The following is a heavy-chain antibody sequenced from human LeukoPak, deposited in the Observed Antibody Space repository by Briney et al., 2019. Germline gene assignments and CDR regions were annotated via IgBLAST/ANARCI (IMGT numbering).Heavy chain of an antibody. CDR1: GGSISSSSYY. CDR2: IYYSGST. J-gene: IGHJ4*02. CDR3: ARQSRSSSYPRYFDY. D-gene: IGHD3-22*01. Sequence: ASETLSLTCTVSGGSISSSSYYWGWIRQPPGKGLEWIGSIYYSGSTYYNPSLKSRVTISVDTSKNQFSLKLSSVTAAGPALYYCARQSRSSSYPRYFDYWGQGTLVTVSS. V-gene: IGHV4-39*01.